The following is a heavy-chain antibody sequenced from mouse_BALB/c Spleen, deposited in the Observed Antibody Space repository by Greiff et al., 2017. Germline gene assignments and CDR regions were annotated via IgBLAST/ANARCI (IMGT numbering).Heavy chain of an antibody. CDR2: IDPANGNT. J-gene: IGHJ4*01. CDR3: ARKGYDYDGGYAMDY. CDR1: GFNIKDTY. V-gene: IGHV14-3*02. D-gene: IGHD2-4*01. Sequence: EVQRVESGAELVKPGASVKLSCTASGFNIKDTYMHWVKQRPEQGLEWIGRIDPANGNTKYDPKFQGKATITADTSSNTAYLQLSSLTSEDTAVYYCARKGYDYDGGYAMDYWGQGTSVTVSS.